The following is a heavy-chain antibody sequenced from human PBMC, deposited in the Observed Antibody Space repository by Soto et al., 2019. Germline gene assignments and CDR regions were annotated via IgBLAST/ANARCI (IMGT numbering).Heavy chain of an antibody. J-gene: IGHJ4*02. CDR1: GFSVSSSGVG. V-gene: IGHV2-5*01. D-gene: IGHD2-15*01. Sequence: PTLVNPTQTLTLTCTFSGFSVSSSGVGVGWIRQPPGKALEWLALIYWNDDKRYSPSLKSRLTITKDTSKNQVVLAMTNIDPVDTATYYCAHLGFFNGGRCYYFDFDYWGQGTLVTVSS. CDR2: IYWNDDK. CDR3: AHLGFFNGGRCYYFDFDY.